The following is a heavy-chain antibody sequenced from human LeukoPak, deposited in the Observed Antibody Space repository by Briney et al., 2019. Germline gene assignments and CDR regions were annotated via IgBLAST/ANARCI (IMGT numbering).Heavy chain of an antibody. CDR2: IKQDGSAK. CDR3: ARWGGGFDY. J-gene: IGHJ4*02. D-gene: IGHD3-16*01. V-gene: IGHV3-7*04. CDR1: GFTFSSYA. Sequence: GGSLRLSYAPSGFTFSSYAMSWVRQAQEKGLEWVAYIKQDGSAKYYGDSVEGRFTISRDNVKNSLYLQMNSLRAEDTAVYYCARWGGGFDYWGQGTLVTVSS.